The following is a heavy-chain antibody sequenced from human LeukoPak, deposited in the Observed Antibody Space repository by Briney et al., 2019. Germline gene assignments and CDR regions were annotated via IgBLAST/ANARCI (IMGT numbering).Heavy chain of an antibody. J-gene: IGHJ3*02. V-gene: IGHV1-24*01. CDR3: ATGGSVATLSLSAFDI. D-gene: IGHD5-12*01. Sequence: ASVKVSCKVSGYTLTELSMHWVRQAPGKGLEWMGGFDPEDGETIYAQKFQGRVTMTEDTSTDTAYMELSSLRSEDKAVYYCATGGSVATLSLSAFDIWGQGTMVTVSS. CDR1: GYTLTELS. CDR2: FDPEDGET.